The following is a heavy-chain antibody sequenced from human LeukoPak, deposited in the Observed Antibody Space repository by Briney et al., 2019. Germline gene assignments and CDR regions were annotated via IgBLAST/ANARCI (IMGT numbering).Heavy chain of an antibody. CDR1: GFTFSSYA. D-gene: IGHD4-17*01. V-gene: IGHV3-30-3*01. CDR2: ISYDGSNK. CDR3: AREEKEATVTTQRVYYYYGMDV. Sequence: GGSLRLSCAASGFTFSSYAMHWVRQAPGKGLEWVAVISYDGSNKYYADSVKGRFTTSRDNSKNTLYLQMNSLRAEDTAVYYCAREEKEATVTTQRVYYYYGMDVWGQGTTVTVSS. J-gene: IGHJ6*02.